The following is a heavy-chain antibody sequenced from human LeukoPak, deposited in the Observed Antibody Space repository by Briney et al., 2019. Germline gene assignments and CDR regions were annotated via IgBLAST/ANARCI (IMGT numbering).Heavy chain of an antibody. CDR3: ARDPYNRGGYGAFDL. J-gene: IGHJ3*01. CDR2: IHPDGSEQ. Sequence: PGGSLRLSCAASGFTFNDSWMSWVRQTPGRGLEWVANIHPDGSEQYYLDSVRGRFTISRDNAKSSIYLQMNSLRDDDTAVYYCARDPYNRGGYGAFDLWGLGTTVAVSS. V-gene: IGHV3-7*01. D-gene: IGHD3-22*01. CDR1: GFTFNDSW.